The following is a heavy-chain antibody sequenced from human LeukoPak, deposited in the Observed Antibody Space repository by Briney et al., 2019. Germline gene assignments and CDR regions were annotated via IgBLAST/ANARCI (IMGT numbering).Heavy chain of an antibody. D-gene: IGHD5-18*01. CDR3: ARKPGGYSYGRGAFDI. Sequence: ASVKVSCKASGYTFTTYGISWVRQAPGQGLEWMGWSSPYNGNTNYAQKLQGRVTMTTDTSTSTAYMELRSLRSDDTAVYYCARKPGGYSYGRGAFDIWGQGTMVTVSS. CDR1: GYTFTTYG. CDR2: SSPYNGNT. J-gene: IGHJ3*02. V-gene: IGHV1-18*01.